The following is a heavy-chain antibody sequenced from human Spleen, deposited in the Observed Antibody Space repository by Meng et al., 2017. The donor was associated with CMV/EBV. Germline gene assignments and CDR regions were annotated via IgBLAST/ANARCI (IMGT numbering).Heavy chain of an antibody. J-gene: IGHJ4*02. V-gene: IGHV4-39*07. CDR3: ARLRVVPTTTDYIDY. Sequence: SGGSISKTSHYWGWVRQPPGKGLEWIGNIYYSGSAFYNPSIKSRVTMSIDTSRLQLSLKLSSVIAADTAVYYCARLRVVPTTTDYIDYWGQGSLVTVSS. D-gene: IGHD3-10*01. CDR2: IYYSGSA. CDR1: GGSISKTSHY.